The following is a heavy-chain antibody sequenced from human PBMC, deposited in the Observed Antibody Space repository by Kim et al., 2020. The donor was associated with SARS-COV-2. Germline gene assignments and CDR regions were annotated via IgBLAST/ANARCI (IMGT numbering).Heavy chain of an antibody. CDR3: ARGGLFYSFDI. V-gene: IGHV3-7*04. J-gene: IGHJ3*02. Sequence: YVDSWRGRFTISRDNAKNSLYLQMSSLRAEDTAVYYCARGGLFYSFDIWGQGTLVSVSS. D-gene: IGHD3-10*01.